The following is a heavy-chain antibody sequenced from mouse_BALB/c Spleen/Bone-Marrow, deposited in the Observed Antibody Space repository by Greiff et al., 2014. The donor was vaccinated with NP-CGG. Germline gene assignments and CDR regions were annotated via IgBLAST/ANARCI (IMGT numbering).Heavy chain of an antibody. CDR1: GYAFSSYW. CDR2: IYPGDGDT. D-gene: IGHD1-1*01. V-gene: IGHV1-80*01. Sequence: VHLVESGAELVRPGSSVKISCKASGYAFSSYWMNWVKQRPGQGLEWIGQIYPGDGDTNYNGKFKGKATLTADKSSSTAYIQLSSLTSEDSAVYFCARMGDYSYYFDYWGQGTTLTVSS. CDR3: ARMGDYSYYFDY. J-gene: IGHJ2*01.